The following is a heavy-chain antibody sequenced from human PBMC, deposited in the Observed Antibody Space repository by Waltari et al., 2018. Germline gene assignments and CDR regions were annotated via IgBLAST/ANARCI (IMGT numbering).Heavy chain of an antibody. CDR2: IYYSGST. D-gene: IGHD3-9*01. CDR1: GGSISSYY. Sequence: QVQLQESGPGLVKPSETLSLTCTVSGGSISSYYGSWIRQPPGKGLEWIGYIYYSGSTNYNPSLKSRVTISVDTSKNQFSLKLSSVTAADTAVYYCARAGIRYFDWLPPGGMDVWGQGTTVTVSS. J-gene: IGHJ6*02. V-gene: IGHV4-59*01. CDR3: ARAGIRYFDWLPPGGMDV.